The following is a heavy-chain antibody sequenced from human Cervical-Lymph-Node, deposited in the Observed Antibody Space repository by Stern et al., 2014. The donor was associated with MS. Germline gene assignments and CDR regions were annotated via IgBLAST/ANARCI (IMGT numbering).Heavy chain of an antibody. CDR2: IHPNSGGT. D-gene: IGHD3-3*01. V-gene: IGHV1-2*02. Sequence: MQLVESGAEVKKPGASVKVSCKASGYTFTGYYMHWVRQAPGQGLEWMGWIHPNSGGTNYAQKFQGRVTMTRDTSISTAYMELSRLRSDDTAVYYCARDPVRFLEWLPYYYYGMDVWGQGTTVTVSS. CDR1: GYTFTGYY. J-gene: IGHJ6*02. CDR3: ARDPVRFLEWLPYYYYGMDV.